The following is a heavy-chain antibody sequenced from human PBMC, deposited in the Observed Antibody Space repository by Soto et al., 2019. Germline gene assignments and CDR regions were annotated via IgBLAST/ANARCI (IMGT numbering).Heavy chain of an antibody. D-gene: IGHD7-27*01. CDR2: IPNNGSP. CDR1: GGSVRTSSYH. CDR3: ARIGWGGDS. Sequence: PSETLSLTCSVSGGSVRTSSYHWSWIRQPPGKGLEWIGFIPNNGSPDYNPSLKSRVVVSIDRSKNQFSLKVNSVTAADTAVYFCARIGWGGDSWGQGTLVTVSS. J-gene: IGHJ4*02. V-gene: IGHV4-61*01.